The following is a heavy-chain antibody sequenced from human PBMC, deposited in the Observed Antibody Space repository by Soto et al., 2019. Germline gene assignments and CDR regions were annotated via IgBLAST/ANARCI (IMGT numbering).Heavy chain of an antibody. CDR2: IYWDDDK. J-gene: IGHJ6*02. D-gene: IGHD2-21*02. CDR3: IQSRCGGDCLQSYASYYYYGMDV. Sequence: QITLKESGPTLVKPTQTLTLTCTFSAFSLSTGGVGVGWIRQPPGKALEWLALIYWDDDKSYSPSLRSRLTITKDTSKNQVVLTMTNMDPVDTATYYCIQSRCGGDCLQSYASYYYYGMDVWGRGTTVTVSS. V-gene: IGHV2-5*02. CDR1: AFSLSTGGVG.